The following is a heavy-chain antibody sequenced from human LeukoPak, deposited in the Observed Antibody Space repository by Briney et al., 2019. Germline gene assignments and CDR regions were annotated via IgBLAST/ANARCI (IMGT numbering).Heavy chain of an antibody. CDR3: ARDLGYCSGGSCYSYWFDP. CDR1: GYTFTSYA. Sequence: ASVKVFCKASGYTFTSYAMHWVRQAPGQRLEWMGWINAGNGNTKYSQKFQGRVTITRDTSASTAYMELSSLRSEDTAVYYCARDLGYCSGGSCYSYWFDPWGQGTLVTVSS. J-gene: IGHJ5*02. CDR2: INAGNGNT. V-gene: IGHV1-3*01. D-gene: IGHD2-15*01.